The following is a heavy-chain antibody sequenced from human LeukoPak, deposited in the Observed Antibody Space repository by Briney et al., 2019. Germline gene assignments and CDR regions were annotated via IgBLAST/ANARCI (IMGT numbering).Heavy chain of an antibody. D-gene: IGHD6-19*01. V-gene: IGHV4-59*12. J-gene: IGHJ1*01. CDR3: ARGFSSAWYAEFFQH. CDR2: VYSGST. Sequence: SETLSLTCTVSGGSISDYYWSWIRQPPGKGRECIGYVYSGSTSYSPSLKSRVSISVDTSRNQFSLKLSSVTAADTAVYYCARGFSSAWYAEFFQHWGQGTLVAVSS. CDR1: GGSISDYY.